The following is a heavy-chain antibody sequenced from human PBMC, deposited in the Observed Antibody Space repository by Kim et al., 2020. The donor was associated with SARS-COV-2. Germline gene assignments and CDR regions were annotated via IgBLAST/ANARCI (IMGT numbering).Heavy chain of an antibody. V-gene: IGHV3-30*18. J-gene: IGHJ4*02. D-gene: IGHD3-10*01. CDR2: ISYDGSNK. CDR3: AKVASYGSGSYYDF. CDR1: GFTFSSYG. Sequence: GGSLRLSCAASGFTFSSYGMHWVRQAPGKGLEWVAVISYDGSNKYYADSVKGLFTISRDNSKNTLYLQMNSLRAEDTAVYYCAKVASYGSGSYYDFWGQGTLVTVSS.